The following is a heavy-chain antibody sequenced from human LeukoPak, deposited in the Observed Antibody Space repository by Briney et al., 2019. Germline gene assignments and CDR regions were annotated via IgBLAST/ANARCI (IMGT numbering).Heavy chain of an antibody. Sequence: PGGSLRLSCAASGFTFSSYGMHWVRQAPGKGLEWVAFIRYDGSNKYYADSVKGRFTISRDNSKNTLYLQMNSLRAEDTAVYYCAKDFITGTTYWFDPWGQGTLVTVSS. J-gene: IGHJ5*02. D-gene: IGHD1-7*01. CDR3: AKDFITGTTYWFDP. CDR2: IRYDGSNK. V-gene: IGHV3-30*02. CDR1: GFTFSSYG.